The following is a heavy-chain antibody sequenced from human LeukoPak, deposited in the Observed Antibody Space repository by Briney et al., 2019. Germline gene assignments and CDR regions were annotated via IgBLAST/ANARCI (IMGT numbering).Heavy chain of an antibody. D-gene: IGHD6-13*01. CDR3: ARDVVAAPGTWDY. J-gene: IGHJ4*02. CDR2: IYYSGST. V-gene: IGHV4-39*07. Sequence: SETLSLTCTVSGGSISSSSYYWGWIRQPPGKGLEWIGTIYYSGSTNYNPSLKSRVTMSVDTSKNQFSLKLSSVTAADTAVYYCARDVVAAPGTWDYWGQGTLVTVSS. CDR1: GGSISSSSYY.